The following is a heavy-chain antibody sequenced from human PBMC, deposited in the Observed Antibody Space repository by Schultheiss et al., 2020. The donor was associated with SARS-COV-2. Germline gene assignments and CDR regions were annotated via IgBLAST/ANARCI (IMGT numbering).Heavy chain of an antibody. CDR2: ISYDGSNK. V-gene: IGHV3-30*01. Sequence: GESLKISCAASGFTFSSYWMHWVRQAPGKGLEWVAVISYDGSNKYYADSVKGRFTISRDNSKNTLYLQMNSLRAEDTAVYYCASGDSGLNAFDIWGQGTMVTVSS. J-gene: IGHJ3*02. CDR3: ASGDSGLNAFDI. CDR1: GFTFSSYW. D-gene: IGHD3/OR15-3a*01.